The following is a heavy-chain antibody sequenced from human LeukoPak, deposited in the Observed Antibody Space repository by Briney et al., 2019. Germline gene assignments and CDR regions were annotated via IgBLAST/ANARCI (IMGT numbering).Heavy chain of an antibody. J-gene: IGHJ4*02. CDR1: GFSFSSYS. Sequence: GGSLRLSCAASGFSFSSYSMNWLRQAPGKGLEWVSYISSSSSIIYHADSVKGRFTISRDNAKNSLYLQMNSLRDEDTAVYYCAKDRLGFRIDYYFDYWGQGTLVTVSS. CDR2: ISSSSSII. D-gene: IGHD3-16*01. V-gene: IGHV3-48*02. CDR3: AKDRLGFRIDYYFDY.